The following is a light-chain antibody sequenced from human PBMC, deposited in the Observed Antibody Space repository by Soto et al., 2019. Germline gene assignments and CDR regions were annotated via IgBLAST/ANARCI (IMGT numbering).Light chain of an antibody. CDR1: ASNIGNNN. CDR2: RDN. V-gene: IGLV1-47*01. J-gene: IGLJ2*01. Sequence: QSVLTQPPSVSGTPGQRVTISCSGSASNIGNNNVYWFQQLPETAPKLLIYRDNQRPSGVTDRFSGSKPGASGSLAISGLRSEDEADYYCATWDISLRGWFFGGGTKVTVL. CDR3: ATWDISLRGWF.